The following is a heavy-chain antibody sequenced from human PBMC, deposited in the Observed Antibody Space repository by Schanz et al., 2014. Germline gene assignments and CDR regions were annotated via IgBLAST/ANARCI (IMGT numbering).Heavy chain of an antibody. J-gene: IGHJ4*02. D-gene: IGHD3-16*01. CDR2: ISYDGSNK. V-gene: IGHV3-30*04. Sequence: QVQLVESGGGVVQPGRSLRLSCAASGFTFSSYAMHWVRQAPGKGLEWVAVISYDGSNKYYADSVKGRFTISRDNSKNTLYLQMNSLRAEDTAVYYCAKDYAGFDCWGQGTLVTVSS. CDR1: GFTFSSYA. CDR3: AKDYAGFDC.